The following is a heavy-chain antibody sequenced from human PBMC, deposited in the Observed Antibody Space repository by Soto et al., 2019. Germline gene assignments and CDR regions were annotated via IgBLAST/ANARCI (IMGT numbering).Heavy chain of an antibody. V-gene: IGHV4-59*01. CDR3: ARMSAANYDILTGYYLPANYGMDV. J-gene: IGHJ6*02. CDR2: IYYSGST. Sequence: SETLSVTCTVSGGSISSYYWSWIRQPPGKGLEWIGYIYYSGSTNYNPSLKSRVTISVDTSKNQFSLKLSSVTAADTAVYYCARMSAANYDILTGYYLPANYGMDVWGQGTTVTVSS. D-gene: IGHD3-9*01. CDR1: GGSISSYY.